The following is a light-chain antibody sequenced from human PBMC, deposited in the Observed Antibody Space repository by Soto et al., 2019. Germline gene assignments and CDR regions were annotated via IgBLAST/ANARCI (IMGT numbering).Light chain of an antibody. CDR1: QSVIRY. Sequence: TQSPATLSLSPGERATLSCRASQSVIRYLAWYQQRPGQAPRLLIYDASYRATGIPARFSGSGSGTEFTLTISSLQSEDFALYYCQQYNDWPLTFGQGTKVDIK. CDR3: QQYNDWPLT. J-gene: IGKJ1*01. V-gene: IGKV3D-15*01. CDR2: DAS.